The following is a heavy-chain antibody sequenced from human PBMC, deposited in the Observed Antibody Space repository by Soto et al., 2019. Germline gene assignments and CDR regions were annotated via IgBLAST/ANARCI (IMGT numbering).Heavy chain of an antibody. V-gene: IGHV4-59*01. D-gene: IGHD1-26*01. Sequence: SETLSLTCTVSGGSISSYYWSWIRQPPGKGLEWIGYIYYSGSTNYNPSLKSRVTISVDTTKNQFSLKLSSVTAADTAVYYCARGSWEPLGIDYWGQGTLVTVSS. CDR1: GGSISSYY. J-gene: IGHJ4*02. CDR3: ARGSWEPLGIDY. CDR2: IYYSGST.